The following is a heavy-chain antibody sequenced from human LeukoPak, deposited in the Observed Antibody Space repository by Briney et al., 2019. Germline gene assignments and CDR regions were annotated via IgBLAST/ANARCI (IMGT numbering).Heavy chain of an antibody. V-gene: IGHV3-23*01. J-gene: IGHJ4*02. CDR3: AKDGDSSGYYQALLDY. CDR2: ISGSGSAT. Sequence: GGSLRLSCAASGFTFRSYAMNWVRQAPGKGLEWVSAISGSGSATYYADSVKGRFTISRDNSKNTLYLQMNSLRAEDTAVYYCAKDGDSSGYYQALLDYWGQGTLVTVSS. D-gene: IGHD3-22*01. CDR1: GFTFRSYA.